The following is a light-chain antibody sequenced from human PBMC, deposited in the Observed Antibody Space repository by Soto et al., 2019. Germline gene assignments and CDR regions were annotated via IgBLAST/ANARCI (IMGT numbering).Light chain of an antibody. J-gene: IGKJ4*01. CDR2: GAS. CDR1: QSVSSN. V-gene: IGKV3-15*01. Sequence: EIVMTQSPATLSVSPGERDTLSCRAGQSVSSNLAWYQQKPGQAPRLLIYGASTRATGIPARFSGSGSGTEFTLTISSLQSEDFAVYYCQQYNNWPTLTFGGGTKVDIK. CDR3: QQYNNWPTLT.